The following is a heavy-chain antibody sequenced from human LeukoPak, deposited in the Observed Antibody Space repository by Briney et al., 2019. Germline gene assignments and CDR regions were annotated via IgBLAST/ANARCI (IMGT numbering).Heavy chain of an antibody. D-gene: IGHD6-13*01. CDR1: GGSISSYH. CDR2: IPSSGST. CDR3: ARHAGSCTSWLDY. J-gene: IGHJ4*02. V-gene: IGHV4-59*08. Sequence: KPSETLSLTCTVSGGSISSYHWSWIRQPPGKGLEWIGYIPSSGSTKYNPSLKSRVTISVDTSKSQLSLKMSFVTAADTAVYYCARHAGSCTSWLDYWGQGTLVTVSS.